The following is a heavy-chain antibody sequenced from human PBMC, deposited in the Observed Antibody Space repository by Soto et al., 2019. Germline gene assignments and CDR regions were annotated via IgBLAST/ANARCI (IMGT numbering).Heavy chain of an antibody. J-gene: IGHJ6*03. CDR1: GFTFSSYS. V-gene: IGHV3-21*01. CDR3: ARHLPDYGEQGGYYMDV. D-gene: IGHD4-17*01. Sequence: GGSLRLSCAASGFTFSSYSMNWVRQAPGKGLEWVSSISSSSSYIYYADSVKGRFTISRDNAKNSLYLQMNSLRAEDTAVYYCARHLPDYGEQGGYYMDVWGKGTTVTVSS. CDR2: ISSSSSYI.